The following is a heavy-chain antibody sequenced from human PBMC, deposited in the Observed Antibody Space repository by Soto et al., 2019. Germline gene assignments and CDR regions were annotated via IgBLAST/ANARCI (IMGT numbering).Heavy chain of an antibody. CDR1: GGTFDNFI. V-gene: IGHV1-69*01. CDR3: ASGASRWYPYVFDS. J-gene: IGHJ4*02. CDR2: IVPMLGTP. D-gene: IGHD6-13*01. Sequence: QVQLVQSGAEVKEPGSSVRVSCKASGGTFDNFIMNWVRQTPGQGLEWMGGIVPMLGTPTYAEKFKGRVTISATGSTSTMYMEVTSLRSEDTAVYFCASGASRWYPYVFDSWAQGTLVTVSS.